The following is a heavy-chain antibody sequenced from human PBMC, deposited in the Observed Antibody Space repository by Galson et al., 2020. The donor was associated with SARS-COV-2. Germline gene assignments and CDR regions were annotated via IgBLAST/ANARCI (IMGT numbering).Heavy chain of an antibody. CDR2: FDPEDGET. J-gene: IGHJ6*02. CDR3: TTAPSIRGVITSYYYYYGMDV. CDR1: GYTLTELS. V-gene: IGHV1-24*01. Sequence: ASVKVSCKVSGYTLTELSMHSVRQAPGKGLEWMGGFDPEDGETIYAQKFQGRVTMTEDTSTDTAYMELSSLRSEDKAVYYCTTAPSIRGVITSYYYYYGMDVWGQGTTVTVSS. D-gene: IGHD3-10*01.